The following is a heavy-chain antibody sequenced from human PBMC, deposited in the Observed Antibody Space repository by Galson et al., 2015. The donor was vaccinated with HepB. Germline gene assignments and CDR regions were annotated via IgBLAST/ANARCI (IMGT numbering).Heavy chain of an antibody. CDR3: TKDTSSGWSGGYFDY. Sequence: SLRLSCAASGFTFDDYTMHWVCQAPGKGLEWVSLVNWDGDSTFYADSVKGRFTISRDNSKNSLYLQMNSLRTEDSALYYCTKDTSSGWSGGYFDYWGQGTLVTVSS. CDR2: VNWDGDST. J-gene: IGHJ4*02. CDR1: GFTFDDYT. V-gene: IGHV3-43*01. D-gene: IGHD6-19*01.